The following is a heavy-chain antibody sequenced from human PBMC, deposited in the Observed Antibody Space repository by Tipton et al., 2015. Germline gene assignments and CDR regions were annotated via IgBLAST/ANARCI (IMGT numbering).Heavy chain of an antibody. J-gene: IGHJ4*02. CDR1: GYTFDHYG. D-gene: IGHD5-24*01. CDR3: ARVRDGYNYLSYYFDS. Sequence: QLVQSGPEVKKPGASVNVSCKASGYTFDHYGITWVRQAPGQGLEWMGWINAYNGNINFAQKFQGRFTMTTDTSTSTAYMELRSLRSDDTAVYYCARVRDGYNYLSYYFDSWGQGTLVTVSS. CDR2: INAYNGNI. V-gene: IGHV1-18*01.